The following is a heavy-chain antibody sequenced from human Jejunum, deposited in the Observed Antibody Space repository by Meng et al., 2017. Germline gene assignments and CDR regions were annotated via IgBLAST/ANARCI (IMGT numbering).Heavy chain of an antibody. CDR2: NYYMGGT. D-gene: IGHD6-19*01. CDR3: AGGIVAVAGKTSVDY. Sequence: SETLSLTCTAPGASISNGSYFWSCIRQPPGKGLEWIGYNYYMGGTNYNPSLKSQVTISLAMYKNQFSLRLTSGTAADTAVYYCAGGIVAVAGKTSVDYWGQGTLVTVSS. V-gene: IGHV4-61*01. J-gene: IGHJ4*02. CDR1: GASISNGSYF.